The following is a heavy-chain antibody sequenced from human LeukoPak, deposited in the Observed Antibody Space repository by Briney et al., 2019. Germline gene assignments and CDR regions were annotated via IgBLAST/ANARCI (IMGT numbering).Heavy chain of an antibody. CDR3: ARYRRAGPYFDY. CDR1: GGSINSYY. Sequence: SETLSLTCTVSGGSINSYYWSWIRQPPGKGLEWIGSIYYSGSTYYNPSLKSRVTISVDTSKNQFSLKLSSVTAADTAVYYCARYRRAGPYFDYWGQGTLVTVSS. D-gene: IGHD6-19*01. CDR2: IYYSGST. V-gene: IGHV4-59*05. J-gene: IGHJ4*02.